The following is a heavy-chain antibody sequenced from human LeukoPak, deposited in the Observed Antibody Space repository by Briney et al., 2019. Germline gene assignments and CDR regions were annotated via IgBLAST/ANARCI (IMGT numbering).Heavy chain of an antibody. V-gene: IGHV3-30*02. D-gene: IGHD3-10*01. Sequence: GGSLRLSCAASGFSFSSYGMHWLRQAPGKGLEWVAFIRYDGINKYYADSVKGRFTISRDNSKNMLYLEMISLTADDTAVYYCAKDDAWLRFGEWSQGTLVTVSS. J-gene: IGHJ4*02. CDR3: AKDDAWLRFGE. CDR1: GFSFSSYG. CDR2: IRYDGINK.